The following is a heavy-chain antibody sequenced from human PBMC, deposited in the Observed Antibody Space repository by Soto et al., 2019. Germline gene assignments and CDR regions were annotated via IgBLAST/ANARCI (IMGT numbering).Heavy chain of an antibody. CDR1: GFTADDYA. CDR2: ISSNSDTI. D-gene: IGHD4-17*01. V-gene: IGHV3-9*02. Sequence: SLRLSCVASGFTADDYAMHWVRQAPGKGLEWVSGISSNSDTIDYADSVKGRFTISRDNAKNSLFLQMNSLRPEDTALYYCAKDIKWRGMTTIHYFDSWGQGTLVTVSS. J-gene: IGHJ4*02. CDR3: AKDIKWRGMTTIHYFDS.